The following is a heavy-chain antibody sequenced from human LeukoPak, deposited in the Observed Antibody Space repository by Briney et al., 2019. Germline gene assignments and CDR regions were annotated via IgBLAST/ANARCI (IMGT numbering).Heavy chain of an antibody. CDR2: IRYDGSNK. CDR1: GFTFSSYG. V-gene: IGHV3-30*02. Sequence: GGSLRLSCAASGFTFSSYGMHWVRQAPGKGLEWVAFIRYDGSNKYYADSVKGRFTISRDNSKNTLYLQMNSLRAEDTAVYYCAKDPRDIVVVVAALGWFDPWGQGTLVTVSS. CDR3: AKDPRDIVVVVAALGWFDP. J-gene: IGHJ5*02. D-gene: IGHD2-15*01.